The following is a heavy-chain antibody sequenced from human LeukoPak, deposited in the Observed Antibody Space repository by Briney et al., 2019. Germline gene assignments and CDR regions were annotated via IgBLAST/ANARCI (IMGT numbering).Heavy chain of an antibody. Sequence: SETLSLTCTVSGGSISSYYWSWIRQPAGKGLEWIGRIYTSGSTNYNPSLKGRVTMSVDTSKNQFSLKLSSVTAADTAVYYCARDFYDFWSGYYTEYYYYYMDVWGKGTTVTVSS. D-gene: IGHD3-3*01. CDR2: IYTSGST. J-gene: IGHJ6*03. CDR1: GGSISSYY. V-gene: IGHV4-4*07. CDR3: ARDFYDFWSGYYTEYYYYYMDV.